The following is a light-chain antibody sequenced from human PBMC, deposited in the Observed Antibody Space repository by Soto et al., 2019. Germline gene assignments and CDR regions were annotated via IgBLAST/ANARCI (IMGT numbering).Light chain of an antibody. CDR2: DAS. Sequence: DIQMTQSPSSLSASVGDRVTITCRASQSISSYLNWYQHKPGEAPKLLIYDASKLDAGVPSRFSGRGSGTDFTFSISSLQPEDIATYYCQQYDNVPLTFGGGTKVEIK. CDR1: QSISSY. CDR3: QQYDNVPLT. J-gene: IGKJ4*01. V-gene: IGKV1-33*01.